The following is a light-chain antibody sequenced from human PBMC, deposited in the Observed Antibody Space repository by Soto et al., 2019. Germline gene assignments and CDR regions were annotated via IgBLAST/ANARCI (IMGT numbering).Light chain of an antibody. Sequence: EIVLTQSPATLSLSPGEGATLSCGASQSVSSNYLAWYQQKPGLAPRVVVYDGSTRATGIPDRFSGSASETDFTLTIRRLEPDDFAVYYCHQRAGWPPTFGGGTRVEIK. CDR1: QSVSSNY. CDR3: HQRAGWPPT. J-gene: IGKJ4*01. CDR2: DGS. V-gene: IGKV3D-20*01.